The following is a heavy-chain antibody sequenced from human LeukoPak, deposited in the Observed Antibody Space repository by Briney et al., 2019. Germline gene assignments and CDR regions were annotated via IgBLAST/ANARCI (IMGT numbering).Heavy chain of an antibody. D-gene: IGHD3-22*01. V-gene: IGHV3-30*18. CDR3: AKTGGHYYDSSGYPLWAFDY. CDR2: ISYDGSNK. Sequence: GGSLRLSCAASGFTFSSYCMRWVRQAPGKGLEWVAVISYDGSNKYYVDSVKGRFTISRENSKNTLYLQMNSLRAEDTAVYYCAKTGGHYYDSSGYPLWAFDYWGQGTLVAVSS. CDR1: GFTFSSYC. J-gene: IGHJ4*02.